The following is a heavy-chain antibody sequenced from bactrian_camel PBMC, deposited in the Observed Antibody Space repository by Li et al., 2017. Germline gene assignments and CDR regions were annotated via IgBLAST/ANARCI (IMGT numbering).Heavy chain of an antibody. J-gene: IGHJ4*01. D-gene: IGHD3*01. CDR3: AVGQCTDDYCPMGVRPY. CDR2: LPSGHGST. CDR1: GLTFSSFD. V-gene: IGHV3S40*01. Sequence: VQLVESGGALVQPGGSLRLSCAASGLTFSSFDMAWVRQAPGKGLEWVSVLPSGHGSTYYADSVKGRFTISRDNAKNTLYLQLNSLTREDSAMYYCAVGQCTDDYCPMGVRPYWGQGTQVTVS.